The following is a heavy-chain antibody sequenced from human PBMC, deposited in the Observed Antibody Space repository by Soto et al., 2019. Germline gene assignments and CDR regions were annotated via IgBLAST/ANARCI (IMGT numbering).Heavy chain of an antibody. CDR1: GGSFSGYY. Sequence: SETLSLTCAVYGGSFSGYYWSWIRQPPGKGLEWIGEINHSGSTNYNPSLKSRVTISVDTSKNQFSLKLSSVTAADTAVYYCARDRGRYGSGSYYFRGSFDYWAQRTLVTGSS. D-gene: IGHD3-10*01. J-gene: IGHJ4*02. V-gene: IGHV4-34*01. CDR2: INHSGST. CDR3: ARDRGRYGSGSYYFRGSFDY.